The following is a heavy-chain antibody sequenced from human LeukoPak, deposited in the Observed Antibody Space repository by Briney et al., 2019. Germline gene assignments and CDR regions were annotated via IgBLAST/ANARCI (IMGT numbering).Heavy chain of an antibody. J-gene: IGHJ6*02. V-gene: IGHV6-1*01. CDR1: GDSVSSNSAA. CDR3: ARGRYYYYGMDV. CDR2: TYYESKWYN. Sequence: SQTLSLTCAISGDSVSSNSAARNWIRQSPSRGLEWLGRTYYESKWYNEYAVSVEGRITIIPDTSKNQFSLQLDSLTPEDTAVYYCARGRYYYYGMDVWGQGTTVTVSS.